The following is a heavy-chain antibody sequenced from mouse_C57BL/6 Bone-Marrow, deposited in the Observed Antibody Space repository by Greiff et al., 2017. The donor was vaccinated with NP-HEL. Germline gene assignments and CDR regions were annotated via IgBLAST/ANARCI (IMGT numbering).Heavy chain of an antibody. CDR1: GYSFTGYY. V-gene: IGHV1-42*01. CDR3: AALAMDY. D-gene: IGHD1-1*02. J-gene: IGHJ2*01. CDR2: INPSTGGT. Sequence: VQLQQSGPELVKPGASVKISCKASGYSFTGYYMNWVKQSPEKSLEWIGEINPSTGGTTYIQKFKAKATLTVDKSSSTAYMQLKSLTSEDSAVYYCAALAMDYWGQGTTLTVSS.